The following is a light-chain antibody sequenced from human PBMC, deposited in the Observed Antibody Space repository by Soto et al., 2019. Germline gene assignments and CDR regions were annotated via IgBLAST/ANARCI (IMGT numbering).Light chain of an antibody. CDR2: EVT. J-gene: IGLJ1*01. CDR3: NSYAGSRYV. V-gene: IGLV2-8*01. Sequence: QSALTQPPSASGSPGQSVTISCTGTSSDVGGYNYVSWYQQHPGKAPKLMIYEVTNRPSGVPDRFSGSKSGNTASLTVSGLQAEDEADYYCNSYAGSRYVFGTGTQLTVL. CDR1: SSDVGGYNY.